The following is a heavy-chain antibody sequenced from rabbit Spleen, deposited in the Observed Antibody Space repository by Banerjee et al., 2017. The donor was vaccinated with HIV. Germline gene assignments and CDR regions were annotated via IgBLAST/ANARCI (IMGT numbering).Heavy chain of an antibody. CDR3: ARDLAGVIGWNFYL. CDR1: GFTLTSHD. Sequence: QQQLEESGGGLVKTGGTLTLTCKASGFTLTSHDMCWVRQAPGKGLELIACIDTTSGSTWYASWVNGRFTNPKPSSTTVTLQMTSLTAADTATYFCARDLAGVIGWNFYLWGQGTLVTVS. CDR2: IDTTSGST. J-gene: IGHJ4*01. D-gene: IGHD4-1*01. V-gene: IGHV1S45*01.